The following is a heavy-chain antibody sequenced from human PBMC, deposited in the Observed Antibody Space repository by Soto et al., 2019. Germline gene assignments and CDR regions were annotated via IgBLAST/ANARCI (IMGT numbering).Heavy chain of an antibody. D-gene: IGHD6-19*01. J-gene: IGHJ4*02. V-gene: IGHV3-30-3*01. CDR2: ISNDESKK. Sequence: QVQLVEAGGGVVQPGRSLRLSCAASGFTFSTYAVHWVRQAPGKGLECVSVISNDESKKYYADSVKGRFTISRDNSNNTVYLQMNSLRAEDTAVYYCARSIAVAGLDYWGPGTLVTVSS. CDR3: ARSIAVAGLDY. CDR1: GFTFSTYA.